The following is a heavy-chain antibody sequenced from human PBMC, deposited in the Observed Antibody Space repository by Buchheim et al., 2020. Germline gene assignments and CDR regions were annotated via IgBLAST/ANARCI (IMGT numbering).Heavy chain of an antibody. V-gene: IGHV3-30*04. CDR1: GFTFSSYA. CDR2: ISYDGSNK. Sequence: QVQLVESGGGVVQPGRSLRLSCAASGFTFSSYAMHWVRQAPGKGLEWVAVISYDGSNKYYADSVKGRFTISRDNSKNTLYLQMNSLRAEDTAVYYCARAVHKAHLFDYWGQGTL. D-gene: IGHD3-10*02. J-gene: IGHJ4*02. CDR3: ARAVHKAHLFDY.